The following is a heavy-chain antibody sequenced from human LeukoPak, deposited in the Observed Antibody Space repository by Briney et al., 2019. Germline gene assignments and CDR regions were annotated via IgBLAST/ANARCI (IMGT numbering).Heavy chain of an antibody. CDR1: GFTFSRYA. J-gene: IGHJ4*02. V-gene: IGHV3-23*01. CDR3: AKSFTLITMVRGDHYFDY. D-gene: IGHD3-10*01. Sequence: PGGSLRLSCAASGFTFSRYAMSWVRQAPGKGLEWVSAISGSGGSTYYADSVKGRFTISRDNSKNTLYLQMNSLRAEDTAVYYCAKSFTLITMVRGDHYFDYWGQGTLVTVSS. CDR2: ISGSGGST.